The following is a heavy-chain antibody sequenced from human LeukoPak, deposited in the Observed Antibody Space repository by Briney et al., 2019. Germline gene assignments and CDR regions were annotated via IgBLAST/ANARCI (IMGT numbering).Heavy chain of an antibody. CDR3: ARDPTGDHGGEDY. CDR2: INPNSGGT. V-gene: IGHV1-2*02. CDR1: GYTFTGYY. D-gene: IGHD7-27*01. Sequence: VASVKVSCKASGYTFTGYYMHWVRQAPGQGLEWMGWINPNSGGTNYAQKFQGRVTMTRDTSISTAYMELSRLRSDDTAVYYCARDPTGDHGGEDYWGQGTLVTVSS. J-gene: IGHJ4*02.